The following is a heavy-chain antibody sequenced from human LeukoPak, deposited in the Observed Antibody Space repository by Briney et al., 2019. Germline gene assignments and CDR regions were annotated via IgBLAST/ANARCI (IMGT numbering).Heavy chain of an antibody. CDR1: GYSFTSYW. D-gene: IGHD5-18*01. J-gene: IGHJ4*02. CDR3: ARPVSGYSYGYVY. Sequence: GESLQISCQGSGYSFTSYWIGWVRQMPGKGLEWMGIIYPGDSDTRYSPSFQGQVTISADKSISTAYLQWSSLKASDTAMYYCARPVSGYSYGYVYWGQGALVTVSS. CDR2: IYPGDSDT. V-gene: IGHV5-51*01.